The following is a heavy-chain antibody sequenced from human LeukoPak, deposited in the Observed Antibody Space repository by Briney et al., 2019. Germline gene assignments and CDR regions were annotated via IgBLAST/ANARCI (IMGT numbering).Heavy chain of an antibody. Sequence: GGSLRLSCAASGFSVSDNYMNWVRQVPGKGLECVSLIYSGGSTYYADSVKGRFTISRDRSKNTLYLQMNSLRAEDTAVYYCAKDSRSVVVTVDPYYFDYWGQGTLVTVSS. CDR2: IYSGGST. J-gene: IGHJ4*02. D-gene: IGHD2-21*02. CDR3: AKDSRSVVVTVDPYYFDY. CDR1: GFSVSDNY. V-gene: IGHV3-53*05.